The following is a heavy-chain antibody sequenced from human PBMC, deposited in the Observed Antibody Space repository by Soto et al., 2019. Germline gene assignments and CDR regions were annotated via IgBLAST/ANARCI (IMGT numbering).Heavy chain of an antibody. CDR3: ARVRRAIVVVVAATDAFDI. CDR2: INPNSGGT. Sequence: SVKVSCKASGYTFTSYGIIWVRQAPGQGLEWMGWINPNSGGTNYAQKFQGRVTMTRDTSTSTAYMELSRLRSDDTAVYYCARVRRAIVVVVAATDAFDIWGQGTMVTVSS. V-gene: IGHV1-2*02. J-gene: IGHJ3*02. CDR1: GYTFTSYG. D-gene: IGHD2-15*01.